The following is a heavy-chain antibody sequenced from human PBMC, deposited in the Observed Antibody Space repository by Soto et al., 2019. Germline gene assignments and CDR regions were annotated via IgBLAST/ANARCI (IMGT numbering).Heavy chain of an antibody. Sequence: GGSLRLSCAASGFTFSSYWMSWVRQAPGKGLEWVANIKQDGTEKYYVDSVKGRFTISRDNAKNSLYLQMNSLRAEDTAVYYCARLVSDAANVYWGQGTLVTVSS. CDR3: ARLVSDAANVY. CDR1: GFTFSSYW. J-gene: IGHJ4*02. CDR2: IKQDGTEK. D-gene: IGHD1-26*01. V-gene: IGHV3-7*01.